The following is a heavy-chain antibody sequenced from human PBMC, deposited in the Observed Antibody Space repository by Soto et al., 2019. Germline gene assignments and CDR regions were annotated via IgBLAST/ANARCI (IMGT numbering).Heavy chain of an antibody. CDR3: ARDPVAGTYFDY. CDR2: INAYNGNT. J-gene: IGHJ4*02. D-gene: IGHD6-19*01. CDR1: GYTFTRYG. Sequence: QVQLVQSGAEVKKPGASVKVSCKASGYTFTRYGISWVRQAPGQGLEWMGWINAYNGNTNYAQKLQGRVTMTTDTSTSTEYMALRSLSSDDKAVYYCARDPVAGTYFDYWGQGALVTVSS. V-gene: IGHV1-18*01.